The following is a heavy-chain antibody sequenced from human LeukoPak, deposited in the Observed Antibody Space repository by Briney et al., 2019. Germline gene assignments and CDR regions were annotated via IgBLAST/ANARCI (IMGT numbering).Heavy chain of an antibody. V-gene: IGHV3-74*01. CDR3: ARQETSSYNGAFDI. CDR1: GFTFSSYW. Sequence: GGSLRLSCAASGFTFSSYWMHWVRQAPGKGPVWVSRINNDGSGTTYADSVKGRFTISRDDAKNTLYLQMNSLRADDTAVYHCARQETSSYNGAFDIWGQGTMVTVSS. J-gene: IGHJ3*02. CDR2: INNDGSGT. D-gene: IGHD1-26*01.